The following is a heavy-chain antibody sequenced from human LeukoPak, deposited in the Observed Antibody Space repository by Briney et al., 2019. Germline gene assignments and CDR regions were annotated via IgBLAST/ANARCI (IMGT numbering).Heavy chain of an antibody. Sequence: SETLSLTCTVSGDSMITYYWSWVRQPPGKGLEWIGEINHSGSTNYNPSLKSRVTISVDTSKNQFSLKLSSVTAADTAVYYCARGLRYYDILTGYYTYYFDYWGQGTLVTVSS. CDR2: INHSGST. V-gene: IGHV4-34*01. D-gene: IGHD3-9*01. CDR3: ARGLRYYDILTGYYTYYFDY. CDR1: GDSMITYY. J-gene: IGHJ4*02.